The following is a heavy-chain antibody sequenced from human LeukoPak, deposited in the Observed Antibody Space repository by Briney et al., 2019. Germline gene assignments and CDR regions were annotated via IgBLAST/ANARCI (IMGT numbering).Heavy chain of an antibody. D-gene: IGHD3-22*01. J-gene: IGHJ3*02. Sequence: GESLKISCNGAGYSFTSYWIGWVRQMPGKGLEWMGIIYPGDSDTRYSPSFQGQGTISADKSIRTAYLQWSSLKASDTAMYYCARLDSSGSNDAFDIWGQGTMVTVSS. CDR3: ARLDSSGSNDAFDI. CDR1: GYSFTSYW. CDR2: IYPGDSDT. V-gene: IGHV5-51*01.